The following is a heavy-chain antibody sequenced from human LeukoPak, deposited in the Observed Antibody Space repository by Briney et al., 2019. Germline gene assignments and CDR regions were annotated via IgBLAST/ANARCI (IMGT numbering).Heavy chain of an antibody. CDR2: IRSKAYGETA. Sequence: GGSLRLSCTASGFTFGDYAMSWIRQAPGKGLEWVGFIRSKAYGETADYAASVKGRFTISRDDSKAIAYLQMNSLKPEDTAVYPCTRDRGAYNLYDYWGQGTLVTVSS. D-gene: IGHD1-1*01. J-gene: IGHJ4*02. V-gene: IGHV3-49*03. CDR3: TRDRGAYNLYDY. CDR1: GFTFGDYA.